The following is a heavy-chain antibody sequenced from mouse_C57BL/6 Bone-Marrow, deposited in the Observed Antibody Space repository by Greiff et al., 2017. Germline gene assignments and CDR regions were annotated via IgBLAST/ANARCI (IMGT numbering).Heavy chain of an antibody. V-gene: IGHV1-81*01. D-gene: IGHD3-1*01. CDR1: GYTFTSYG. CDR2: IYTRSGNT. CDR3: ARGLPHWCFDE. Sequence: QVQLKESGAELARPGASVKLSCKASGYTFTSYGISWVKQRTGQGLEWIGEIYTRSGNTYYNEKLKGKATVTADKACGTAYMELRNLTSEDAAVYFYARGLPHWCFDEWGKETTVTVSS. J-gene: IGHJ1*03.